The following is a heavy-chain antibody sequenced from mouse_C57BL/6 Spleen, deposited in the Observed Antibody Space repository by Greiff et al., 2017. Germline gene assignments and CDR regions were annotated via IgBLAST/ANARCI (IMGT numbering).Heavy chain of an antibody. D-gene: IGHD2-4*01. CDR3: AKPLLLLRPHDWYFDV. Sequence: VTLMESGPGLVAPSQSLSITCTVSGISLTSYGVDWVRKPPGKGVEWLGVRWGGGSTNYNSALMSRLSISKDNSKSQVFLKMNSLQTDDTAMYYCAKPLLLLRPHDWYFDVWGTGTTVTVSS. CDR2: RWGGGST. CDR1: GISLTSYG. V-gene: IGHV2-9*01. J-gene: IGHJ1*03.